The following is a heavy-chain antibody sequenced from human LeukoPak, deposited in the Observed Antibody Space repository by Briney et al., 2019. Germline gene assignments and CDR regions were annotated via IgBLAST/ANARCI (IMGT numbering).Heavy chain of an antibody. J-gene: IGHJ4*02. CDR3: ARDVTTVLTLAADY. Sequence: GGSLRLSCVTSGFTFSTSAMSWVRQAPGKGLEYVSAISSNGGSTYYANSVKGRFTISRNNSKNTLYLQMGSLRAEDMAVYYCARDVTTVLTLAADYWGQGTLVTVST. D-gene: IGHD4-23*01. V-gene: IGHV3-64*01. CDR1: GFTFSTSA. CDR2: ISSNGGST.